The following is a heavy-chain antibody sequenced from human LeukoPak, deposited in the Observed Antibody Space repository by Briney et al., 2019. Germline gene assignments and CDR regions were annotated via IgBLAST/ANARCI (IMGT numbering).Heavy chain of an antibody. J-gene: IGHJ3*01. CDR2: TTPSGST. D-gene: IGHD1-26*01. CDR1: GGSITSGNYF. CDR3: TRDGRRGTFGNAFDL. Sequence: SETLSLTCTVSGGSITSGNYFWSWIRQPAGKGLEWIGRTTPSGSTNYNPSLKSRVTISVDTSNNQFSLRLSSVTAADTAVYYCTRDGRRGTFGNAFDLWGQGTIITVSS. V-gene: IGHV4-61*02.